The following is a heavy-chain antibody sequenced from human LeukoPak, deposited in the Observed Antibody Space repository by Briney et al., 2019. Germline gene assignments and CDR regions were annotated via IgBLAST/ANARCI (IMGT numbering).Heavy chain of an antibody. CDR2: IYYSGST. J-gene: IGHJ4*02. CDR3: ARHYGVYQLRPYFDY. D-gene: IGHD4-17*01. Sequence: KPSETLSLTCTVSGGSISSSSYYWGWIRQPPGKGLAWIGSIYYSGSTYYNPSLKSRVTISVDTSKNQFSLKLSSVTAADTAVYYCARHYGVYQLRPYFDYWGQGTLVTVSS. CDR1: GGSISSSSYY. V-gene: IGHV4-39*01.